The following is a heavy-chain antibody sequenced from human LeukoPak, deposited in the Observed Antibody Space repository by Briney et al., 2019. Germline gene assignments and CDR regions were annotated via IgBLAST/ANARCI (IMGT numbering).Heavy chain of an antibody. CDR2: MNPNSGNT. D-gene: IGHD2-2*01. CDR3: ARVIEYCSSTSCYPWFDP. CDR1: GYTFTSYD. V-gene: IGHV1-8*01. Sequence: ASVKVSRKASGYTFTSYDINWVRQATGQGLEWMGWMNPNSGNTGYAQKFQGRVTMTRNTSISTAYMELSSLRSEDTAVYYCARVIEYCSSTSCYPWFDPWGQGTLVTVSS. J-gene: IGHJ5*02.